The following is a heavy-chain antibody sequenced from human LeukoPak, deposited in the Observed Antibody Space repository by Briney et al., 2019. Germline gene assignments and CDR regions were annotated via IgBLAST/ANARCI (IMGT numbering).Heavy chain of an antibody. CDR1: GGSISSYY. CDR2: IYSGGST. CDR3: ALTAYGSGNYYMDV. D-gene: IGHD3-10*01. V-gene: IGHV3-66*01. J-gene: IGHJ6*03. Sequence: PSETLSLTCTVSGGSISSYYWGWIRQPPGKGLEWVSVIYSGGSTYYADSVKGRFTISRDNSKNTLYLQMNSLRAEDTGVYYCALTAYGSGNYYMDVWGKGTTVTISS.